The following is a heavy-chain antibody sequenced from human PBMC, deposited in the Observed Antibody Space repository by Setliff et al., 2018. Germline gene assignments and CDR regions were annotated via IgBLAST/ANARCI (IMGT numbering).Heavy chain of an antibody. CDR1: GGSISGGTYY. V-gene: IGHV4-61*10. CDR3: ARGGTYRYFDY. J-gene: IGHJ4*02. Sequence: SETLSLTCTVSGGSISGGTYYWTWIRQPAGKGLEFIGYVYYSGAAKYDPSLKSRVTMSVDTSKTQFSLKLNSMTTADTAVYYCARGGTYRYFDYWGQGTLVTVSS. CDR2: VYYSGAA.